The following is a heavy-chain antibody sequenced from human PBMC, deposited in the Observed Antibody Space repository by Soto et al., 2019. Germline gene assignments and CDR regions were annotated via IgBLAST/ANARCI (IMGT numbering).Heavy chain of an antibody. D-gene: IGHD6-6*01. CDR3: ARDKSVGTAARPYYFDY. CDR2: ISSSSSYI. J-gene: IGHJ4*02. V-gene: IGHV3-21*01. Sequence: PGGSLRLSCAASGFTFSSYNMNWVRQAPGKGLEWVSSISSSSSYIYYADSVKGRFTISRDNAKNSLYLQMNSLRAEDTAVYYCARDKSVGTAARPYYFDYWGQGTLVTVSS. CDR1: GFTFSSYN.